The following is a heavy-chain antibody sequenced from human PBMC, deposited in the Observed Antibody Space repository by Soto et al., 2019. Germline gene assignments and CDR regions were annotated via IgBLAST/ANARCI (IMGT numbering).Heavy chain of an antibody. CDR1: GGTFSSYA. D-gene: IGHD6-6*01. J-gene: IGHJ6*02. CDR2: IIPIFGTA. V-gene: IGHV1-69*13. CDR3: ASNEYSSSSGFGYYYYGMDV. Sequence: ASVKVSCKASGGTFSSYAISWVRQAPGQGLEWMGGIIPIFGTANYAQKFQGRVTITADESTSTAYMELSSLRSEDTAVYYCASNEYSSSSGFGYYYYGMDVWGQGTTVTVSS.